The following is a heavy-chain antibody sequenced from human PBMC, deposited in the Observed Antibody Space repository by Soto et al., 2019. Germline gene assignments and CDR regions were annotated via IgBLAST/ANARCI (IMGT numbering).Heavy chain of an antibody. CDR3: AKFRGLSHDILTGYQVGAFDI. CDR2: ISGSGGST. D-gene: IGHD3-9*01. J-gene: IGHJ3*02. CDR1: GFTFSSYA. V-gene: IGHV3-23*01. Sequence: GVLRLSCAASGFTFSSYAMSWVRRAPGKGLEWVSAISGSGGSTYYADSVKGRFTISRDNSKNTLYLQMNSLRAEDTAVYYCAKFRGLSHDILTGYQVGAFDIWGQGTMVTVSS.